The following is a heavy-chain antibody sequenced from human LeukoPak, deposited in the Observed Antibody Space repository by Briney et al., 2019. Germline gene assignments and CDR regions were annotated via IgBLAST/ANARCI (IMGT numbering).Heavy chain of an antibody. CDR3: ARTADYYDSSGYYPLDY. CDR2: INHRGDT. D-gene: IGHD3-22*01. J-gene: IGHJ4*02. Sequence: PSETLSLTCAVYGGSFSSYYWSWIRQSPGKGLEWIAEINHRGDTNYNPSVKSRVTISVDTSKNQFSLKLSSVTAADTAVYYCARTADYYDSSGYYPLDYWGQGTLVTVSS. CDR1: GGSFSSYY. V-gene: IGHV4-34*01.